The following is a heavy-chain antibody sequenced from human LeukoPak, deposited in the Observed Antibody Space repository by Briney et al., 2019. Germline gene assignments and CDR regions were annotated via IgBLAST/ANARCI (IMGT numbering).Heavy chain of an antibody. CDR3: ARAAEWPRKGVFDY. D-gene: IGHD3-10*01. Sequence: SETLSLTCTVSGGSISSSSYYWSWIRQPAGKGLEWIGRIYTSGSTNYNPSLKSRVTMSVDASKNQFSLKLSSVTAADTAVYYCARAAEWPRKGVFDYWGQGTLVTVSS. CDR1: GGSISSSSYY. V-gene: IGHV4-61*02. CDR2: IYTSGST. J-gene: IGHJ4*02.